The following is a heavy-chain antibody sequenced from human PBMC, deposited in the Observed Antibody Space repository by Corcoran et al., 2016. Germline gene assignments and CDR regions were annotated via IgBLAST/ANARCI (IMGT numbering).Heavy chain of an antibody. CDR3: ARFYDSSGYTLGYFDL. CDR1: GGTFSSYA. D-gene: IGHD3-22*01. J-gene: IGHJ2*01. Sequence: QVQLVQSGAEVKKPGSTVKVSCKASGGTFSSYAISWGRQAPGQGREWMGGIIPIFGTANYAQKFQGRVTITADESTSTAYMELSSLRSEDQAVYYCARFYDSSGYTLGYFDLWGRGTLVTVSS. V-gene: IGHV1-69*01. CDR2: IIPIFGTA.